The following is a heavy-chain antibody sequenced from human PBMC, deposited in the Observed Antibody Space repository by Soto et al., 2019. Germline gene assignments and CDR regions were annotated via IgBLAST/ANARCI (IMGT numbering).Heavy chain of an antibody. CDR1: GYTFTSYG. D-gene: IGHD3-3*01. V-gene: IGHV1-18*04. CDR2: ISAYNGNT. J-gene: IGHJ6*02. CDR3: ARDTDYDVWSGYQVPPPYYFYGMDV. Sequence: ASVKVSCKASGYTFTSYGISWVRQAPGQGLEWMGWISAYNGNTNYAQKLQGRGTMTTDTSTSTAYMELRSLRSDDTAVYDCARDTDYDVWSGYQVPPPYYFYGMDVWGQGTTVTVSS.